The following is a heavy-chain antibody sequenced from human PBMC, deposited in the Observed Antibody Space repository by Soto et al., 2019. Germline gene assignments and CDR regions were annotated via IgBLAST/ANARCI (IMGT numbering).Heavy chain of an antibody. Sequence: QVQLVQSGAEVKKPGGSVKVSCKASGYTFTSYAMHWVRQAPGQRLEWMGWINAGNGNTKYSQKFQGRVTITRDTSASTAYMELSSLRSEDTAVYYCAKSATGPAAIAYWGQGTLVTVSS. J-gene: IGHJ4*02. CDR2: INAGNGNT. CDR1: GYTFTSYA. D-gene: IGHD2-2*02. V-gene: IGHV1-3*01. CDR3: AKSATGPAAIAY.